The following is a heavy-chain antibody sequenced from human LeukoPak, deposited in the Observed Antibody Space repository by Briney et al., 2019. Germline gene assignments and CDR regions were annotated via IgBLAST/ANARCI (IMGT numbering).Heavy chain of an antibody. CDR2: IWYDGSNK. CDR1: GFTFSSYG. D-gene: IGHD6-19*01. Sequence: GGSLRLSCAASGFTFSSYGMHWVRQAPGKGLEWVAVIWYDGSNKYYADSVKGRFTISRDSSKNTLYLQMNSLRAEDTAVYYCARDSGIAVAGTEYYGMDVWGQGTTVTVSS. J-gene: IGHJ6*02. V-gene: IGHV3-33*01. CDR3: ARDSGIAVAGTEYYGMDV.